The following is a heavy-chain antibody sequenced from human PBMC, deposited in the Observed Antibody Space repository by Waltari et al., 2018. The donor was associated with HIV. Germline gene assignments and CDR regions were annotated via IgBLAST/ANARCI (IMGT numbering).Heavy chain of an antibody. D-gene: IGHD1-26*01. CDR3: HSPLDSDHRGSDN. V-gene: IGHV1-2*02. CDR1: GYTFIGYN. J-gene: IGHJ4*01. CDR2: LNPTSGAT. Sequence: QELLVQDGTAVKMPGASVRVSCKASGYTFIGYNIPGVPQTPGQGLEWMGWLNPTSGATNCAQRFRGRVIFTRETSVNTAYLDLSGLRIVDTATYFCHSPLDSDHRGSDNWGQGTLVIVSS.